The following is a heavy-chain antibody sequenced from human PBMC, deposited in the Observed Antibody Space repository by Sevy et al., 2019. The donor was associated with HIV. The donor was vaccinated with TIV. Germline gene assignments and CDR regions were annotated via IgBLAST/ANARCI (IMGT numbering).Heavy chain of an antibody. CDR3: ARDAGYSVNWYPRFDP. J-gene: IGHJ5*02. CDR2: ISYDGSHK. V-gene: IGHV3-30*03. CDR1: AFTFSTYA. Sequence: GGSLRLSCAASAFTFSTYAMHWVRQAPGKGLEWVAVISYDGSHKYYADSVKGRFTISRDDSKSSLYLQMNTLRAEDTAVYYCARDAGYSVNWYPRFDPWGQGTWSPSPQ. D-gene: IGHD6-13*01.